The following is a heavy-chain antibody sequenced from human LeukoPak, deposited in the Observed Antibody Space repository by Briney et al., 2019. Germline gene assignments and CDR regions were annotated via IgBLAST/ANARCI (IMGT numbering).Heavy chain of an antibody. CDR2: ISSSSSYT. CDR1: GFTFSDYH. Sequence: PGGSLRLSCAASGFTFSDYHMSWIRQAPGKGLEWVSYISSSSSYTNYADSVKGRLTISRDNAKNSLYLQMNSLRAEDTAVYYCASSIAVAGTLDYWGQGTLVTVSS. J-gene: IGHJ4*02. V-gene: IGHV3-11*03. D-gene: IGHD6-19*01. CDR3: ASSIAVAGTLDY.